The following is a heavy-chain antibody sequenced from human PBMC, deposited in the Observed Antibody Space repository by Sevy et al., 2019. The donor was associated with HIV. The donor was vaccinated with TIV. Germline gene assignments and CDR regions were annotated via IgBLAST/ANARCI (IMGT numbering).Heavy chain of an antibody. D-gene: IGHD6-13*01. CDR3: ARGSSSSWYSGWFDP. J-gene: IGHJ5*02. Sequence: SETLSLTCTVSGGSISSGSYYWSWIRPPAGKGLEWIGRIYTSGSTNYNPTLKSRVTISVDTSKKQFSLKLSSVTAADTAVYYCARGSSSSWYSGWFDPWGQGTLVTVSS. CDR2: IYTSGST. V-gene: IGHV4-61*02. CDR1: GGSISSGSYY.